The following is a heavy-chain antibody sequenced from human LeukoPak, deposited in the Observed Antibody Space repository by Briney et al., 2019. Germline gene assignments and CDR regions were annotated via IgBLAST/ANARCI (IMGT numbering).Heavy chain of an antibody. V-gene: IGHV1-2*02. CDR1: GYTFTGYY. J-gene: IGHJ4*02. Sequence: ASVKVSCKASGYTFTGYYMHWVRQAPGQGLEWMGWINLNSGGTNYAQKFQGRVTMTRDTSISTAYMELSRLRSDDTAVYYCARDLSRGSSWYTEYYFDYWGQGTLVTVSS. CDR2: INLNSGGT. CDR3: ARDLSRGSSWYTEYYFDY. D-gene: IGHD6-13*01.